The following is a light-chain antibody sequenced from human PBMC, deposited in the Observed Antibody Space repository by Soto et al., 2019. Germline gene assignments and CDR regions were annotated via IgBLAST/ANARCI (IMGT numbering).Light chain of an antibody. J-gene: IGKJ2*01. CDR1: QGISTS. CDR3: QQLNTYPHT. V-gene: IGKV1-9*01. Sequence: DIQLTQSPSFLSASVRDRVTITCRASQGISTSLAWYQQKPGKAPKLLIYSASTLQSGVPSRFSGSGSGTEFTLTIRSLQTEDLANYFCQQLNTYPHTFGQGTKVDIK. CDR2: SAS.